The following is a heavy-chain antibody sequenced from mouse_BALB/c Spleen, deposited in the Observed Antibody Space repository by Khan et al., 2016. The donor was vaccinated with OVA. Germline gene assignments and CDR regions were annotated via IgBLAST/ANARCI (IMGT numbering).Heavy chain of an antibody. CDR3: ARRGLYGMFAY. CDR2: IDPSTGYT. J-gene: IGHJ3*01. Sequence: QIQLVQSGAELAKPGASVKLSCKASGYTFTTYWMHWVKQRPGQGLEWIGYIDPSTGYTEYNQKFKDKATLTTDKSSSTTYMQLSSLTSEDSADYYCARRGLYGMFAYWGQGTLVTVSA. CDR1: GYTFTTYW. V-gene: IGHV1-7*01. D-gene: IGHD2-1*01.